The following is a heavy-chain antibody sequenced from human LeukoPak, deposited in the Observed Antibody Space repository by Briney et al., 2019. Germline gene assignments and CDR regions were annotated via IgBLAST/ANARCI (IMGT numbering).Heavy chain of an antibody. J-gene: IGHJ4*02. CDR2: ISYDGSNK. CDR1: GFTFSSYG. CDR3: AKDRGIAARYLDY. D-gene: IGHD6-6*01. V-gene: IGHV3-30*18. Sequence: PGGSLRLSCAASGFTFSSYGMHWVRQAPGKGLEWVAVISYDGSNKYYADSVKGRFTISRDNSKNTLYLQMNSLRAEDTAVYYCAKDRGIAARYLDYWGQGTLVTVSS.